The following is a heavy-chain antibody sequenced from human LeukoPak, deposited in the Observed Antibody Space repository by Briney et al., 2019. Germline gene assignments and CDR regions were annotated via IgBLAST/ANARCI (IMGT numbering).Heavy chain of an antibody. Sequence: SETLSLTCTVSGYSISSGYYWGWIRQPPGKGLEWIGSIYHSGGTYYNPSLKSRVTISVDTSKNQFSLKLSSVTAADTAVYYCLTYYYGSGSFDYWGQGTLVTVSS. V-gene: IGHV4-38-2*02. CDR3: LTYYYGSGSFDY. CDR1: GYSISSGYY. CDR2: IYHSGGT. J-gene: IGHJ4*02. D-gene: IGHD3-10*01.